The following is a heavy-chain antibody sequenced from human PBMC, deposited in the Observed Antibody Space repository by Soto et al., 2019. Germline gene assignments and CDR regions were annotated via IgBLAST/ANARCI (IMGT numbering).Heavy chain of an antibody. CDR3: VRQGFGAQNGLVYV. CDR2: VHDSWGS. D-gene: IGHD3-10*01. J-gene: IGHJ6*02. Sequence: SETLSLTCTVSGGSISSYYWRWIRQPPGKGLEWIGYVHDSWGSHYNPSLKSRGATSLDTSNIQFSLKLTSMTATDTAVDYCVRQGFGAQNGLVYVWGQGTTVTVS. CDR1: GGSISSYY. V-gene: IGHV4-59*08.